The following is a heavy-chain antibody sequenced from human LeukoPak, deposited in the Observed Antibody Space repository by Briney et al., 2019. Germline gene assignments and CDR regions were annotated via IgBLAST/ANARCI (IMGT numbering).Heavy chain of an antibody. CDR1: DGSISNYY. Sequence: SETLSLTCTISDGSISNYYWIWIRQPPGKGLEWVGYISYSGTTKYKPSLKSRVTISLDTAENQFSLELSSVTAADTAVYYCARRGSGSYSPFDSWGQGTLVTVSS. D-gene: IGHD3-10*01. V-gene: IGHV4-59*12. J-gene: IGHJ4*02. CDR3: ARRGSGSYSPFDS. CDR2: ISYSGTT.